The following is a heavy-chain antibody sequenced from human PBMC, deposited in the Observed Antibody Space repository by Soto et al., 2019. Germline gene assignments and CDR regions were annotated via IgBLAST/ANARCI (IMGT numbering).Heavy chain of an antibody. CDR2: IYPGDSDT. CDR1: GYSFTSYW. D-gene: IGHD5-18*01. V-gene: IGHV5-51*01. Sequence: GESLKISCKGSGYSFTSYWIGWVRQMPGKGLEWMGIIYPGDSDTRYSPSFQGQVTISADKSISTAYLQWSSLTSEDTAVYYCVSNQKGTYTGMDVWGQGTTVTVSS. CDR3: VSNQKGTYTGMDV. J-gene: IGHJ6*02.